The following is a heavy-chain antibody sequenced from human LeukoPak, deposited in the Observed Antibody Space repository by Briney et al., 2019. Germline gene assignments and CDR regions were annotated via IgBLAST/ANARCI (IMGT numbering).Heavy chain of an antibody. Sequence: GRSLRLSCVASGFTFDDYGMHWVRQTPGKGLEWVSGISWNSDTIDLADSVKGRFTVSRDNAKNSLYLQMNRLRAEDTALYYCATNGGGDSGYGNFDYWGQGTLVTVSS. J-gene: IGHJ4*02. CDR2: ISWNSDTI. CDR3: ATNGGGDSGYGNFDY. D-gene: IGHD5-12*01. CDR1: GFTFDDYG. V-gene: IGHV3-9*01.